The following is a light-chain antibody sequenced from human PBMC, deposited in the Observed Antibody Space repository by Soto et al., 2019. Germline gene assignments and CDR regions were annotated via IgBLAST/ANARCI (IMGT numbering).Light chain of an antibody. CDR1: SSDVGDYDY. CDR2: EVS. CDR3: GSYSNTNTLVV. J-gene: IGLJ3*02. V-gene: IGLV2-14*01. Sequence: QSVLTQPASVSGSPGQSITISCTGTSSDVGDYDYVSWYQQHPGKAPKLIIYEVSNRPSGVSNRFSGSKSGNTASLTISGLQAEDEADYYCGSYSNTNTLVVFGGGTKLTVL.